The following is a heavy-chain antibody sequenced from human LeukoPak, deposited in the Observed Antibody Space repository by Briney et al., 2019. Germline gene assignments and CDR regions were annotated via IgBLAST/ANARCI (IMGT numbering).Heavy chain of an antibody. J-gene: IGHJ4*02. Sequence: KTSETLSLTCTVSGGSISSSSYYWGWIRQPPGKGLEWIGSIYYSGSTYYNPSLKSRVTISVDTSKNQFSLKLSSVTAADTAVYYCARRPSGELLPPPFDYWGQGTLVTVSS. CDR1: GGSISSSSYY. CDR3: ARRPSGELLPPPFDY. D-gene: IGHD1-26*01. CDR2: IYYSGST. V-gene: IGHV4-39*01.